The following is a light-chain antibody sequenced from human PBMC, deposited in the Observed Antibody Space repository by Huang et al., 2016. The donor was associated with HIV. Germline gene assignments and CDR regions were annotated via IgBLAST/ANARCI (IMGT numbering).Light chain of an antibody. CDR2: GSS. V-gene: IGKV3-15*01. CDR3: HQYNNWLLS. Sequence: IVMTQSPATLSVSPGETVTLSCRATRSVSTNLAWYQQRPGQAPRLLIYGSSTRAPGVPARVSGSGSGTDFSLTISSLQSEDFALYYCHQYNNWLLSFGGGTRVDI. J-gene: IGKJ4*01. CDR1: RSVSTN.